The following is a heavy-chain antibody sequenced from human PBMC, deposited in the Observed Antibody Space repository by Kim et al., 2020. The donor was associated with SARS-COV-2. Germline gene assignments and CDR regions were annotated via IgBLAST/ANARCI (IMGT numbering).Heavy chain of an antibody. D-gene: IGHD2-2*01. CDR2: INHSGST. CDR1: GGSFSGYY. Sequence: SETLSLTCAVYGGSFSGYYWSWIRQPQGKGLEWIGEINHSGSTNYNPSLKSRVTISVDTSKNQFSLKLSSVTAADTAVYYCARERGDEVVPCAGLCSNHRAYMDVWGKGTTVTVSS. V-gene: IGHV4-34*01. CDR3: ARERGDEVVPCAGLCSNHRAYMDV. J-gene: IGHJ6*03.